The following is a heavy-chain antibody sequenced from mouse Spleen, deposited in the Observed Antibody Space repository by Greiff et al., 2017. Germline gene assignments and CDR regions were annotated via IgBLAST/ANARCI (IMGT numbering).Heavy chain of an antibody. CDR3: TYDYDGGFAY. CDR2: IYPGNSDT. Sequence: VQLQQSGTVLARPGASVKMSCKTSGYIFTNYWMHWVKQRPGQGLEWIGAIYPGNSDTSYNQKFKGKAKLTAVTSASTAYMELSSLTNEDSAVYYCTYDYDGGFAYWGQGTLVTVSA. V-gene: IGHV1-5*01. D-gene: IGHD2-4*01. CDR1: GYIFTNYW. J-gene: IGHJ3*01.